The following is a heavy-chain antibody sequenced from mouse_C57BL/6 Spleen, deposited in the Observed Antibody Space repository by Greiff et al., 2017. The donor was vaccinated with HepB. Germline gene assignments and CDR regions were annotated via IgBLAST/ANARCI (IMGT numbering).Heavy chain of an antibody. Sequence: VQLQQSGPELVKPGASVKISCKASGYTFTDYYMNWVKQSHGKSLEWIGDINPNNGGTSYNQKFKGKATLTVDKSSSTAYMELRSLTSEDSAVYYCARRYGSSYGGFAYWGQGTLVTVSA. V-gene: IGHV1-26*01. J-gene: IGHJ3*01. CDR2: INPNNGGT. D-gene: IGHD1-1*01. CDR3: ARRYGSSYGGFAY. CDR1: GYTFTDYY.